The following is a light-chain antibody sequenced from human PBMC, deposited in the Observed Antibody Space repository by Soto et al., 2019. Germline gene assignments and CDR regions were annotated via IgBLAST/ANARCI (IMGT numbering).Light chain of an antibody. CDR1: HSVSSR. Sequence: EIVMTQSPATLSVSPGERATLSCRASHSVSSRFAWYQQKPGQAPMLLIYGASTRATGLPARFSGSGSGTEFTLTLSSLQSEDFAVYYCQHYTNWPLTFGGGTKVEIK. CDR2: GAS. CDR3: QHYTNWPLT. V-gene: IGKV3-15*01. J-gene: IGKJ4*01.